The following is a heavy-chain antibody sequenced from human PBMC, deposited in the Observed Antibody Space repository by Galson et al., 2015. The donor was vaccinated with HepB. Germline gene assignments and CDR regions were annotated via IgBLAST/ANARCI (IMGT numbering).Heavy chain of an antibody. V-gene: IGHV3-21*01. CDR1: GFTFSTYN. Sequence: SLRLSCAASGFTFSTYNMNWVRQAPGKGLEWVSSISSSSSYINYADSVKGRFTISRDNAKNSLYLQMNSLRAEDTAVYYCARAVGNSGWYFDYWGQGTLVTVSS. D-gene: IGHD6-19*01. CDR2: ISSSSSYI. CDR3: ARAVGNSGWYFDY. J-gene: IGHJ4*02.